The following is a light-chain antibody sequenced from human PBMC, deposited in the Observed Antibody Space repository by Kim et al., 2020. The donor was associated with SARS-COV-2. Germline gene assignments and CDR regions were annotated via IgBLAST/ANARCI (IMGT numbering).Light chain of an antibody. CDR3: QQYDSSPIT. CDR1: QSVSASY. Sequence: EIVLTQSPGTLSLSPGERATLSCRASQSVSASYLAWYQQKPGQAPRLLIYGASSRATGIPDRFSGSGSGTDFTLTISRLEPEDFALYYCQQYDSSPITFGQGTQLDIK. CDR2: GAS. J-gene: IGKJ5*01. V-gene: IGKV3-20*01.